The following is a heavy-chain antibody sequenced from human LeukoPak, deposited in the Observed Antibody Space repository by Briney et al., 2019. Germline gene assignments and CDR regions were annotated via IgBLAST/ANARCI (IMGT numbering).Heavy chain of an antibody. J-gene: IGHJ4*02. CDR1: GFTFRNYV. D-gene: IGHD6-13*01. V-gene: IGHV3-30*02. CDR2: IRNDGGEK. Sequence: PGGSLRLSCAASGFTFRNYVTHWVRQAPGKGLEWVASIRNDGGEKYHADSVQGRFSISRDNSKNTLYLQMDSLRVEDTALYYCARIGYSTSWANFDYWGQGTLVTVSS. CDR3: ARIGYSTSWANFDY.